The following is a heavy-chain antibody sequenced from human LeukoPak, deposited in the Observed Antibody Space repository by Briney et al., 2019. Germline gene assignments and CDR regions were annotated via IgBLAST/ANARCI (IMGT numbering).Heavy chain of an antibody. CDR1: GFTFSSYW. Sequence: GGSLRLSCAASGFTFSSYWMSWVRQAPGKGLEWVANIKQDGSEKYYVDSVKGRFTISRDNAKNSLHLQMNSLRADDTAVYYCARERGSGSYHPFEPWGQGTLATVSS. J-gene: IGHJ5*02. V-gene: IGHV3-7*01. CDR3: ARERGSGSYHPFEP. D-gene: IGHD3-10*01. CDR2: IKQDGSEK.